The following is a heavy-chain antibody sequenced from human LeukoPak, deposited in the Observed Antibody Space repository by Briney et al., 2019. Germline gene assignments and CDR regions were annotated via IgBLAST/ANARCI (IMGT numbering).Heavy chain of an antibody. D-gene: IGHD1-26*01. CDR2: ISGSGGTT. CDR3: AKGSWVGIYYFDY. J-gene: IGHJ4*02. V-gene: IGHV3-23*01. Sequence: GGTLRLSCAASGFTFSSYTMSWVRQAPGKGLEWVAAISGSGGTTYYTDSVKGRFTISRDNSKNTLYLQMNSLRAEDTAVYYCAKGSWVGIYYFDYWGQGTLVTVSS. CDR1: GFTFSSYT.